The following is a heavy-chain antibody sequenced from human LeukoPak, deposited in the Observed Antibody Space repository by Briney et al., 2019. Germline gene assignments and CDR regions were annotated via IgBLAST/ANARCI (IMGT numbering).Heavy chain of an antibody. J-gene: IGHJ3*02. Sequence: TGGSLRLSCAASGFTFNNYGMHWVRQAPGKGLEWAALIWYDGTNKYYGDSVKGRFTISRDNSKNTLYLQMNSLRAEDTAVYYCARGRFGELSVATFDIWGQGTMVTVSS. CDR3: ARGRFGELSVATFDI. CDR2: IWYDGTNK. CDR1: GFTFNNYG. D-gene: IGHD3-10*01. V-gene: IGHV3-33*01.